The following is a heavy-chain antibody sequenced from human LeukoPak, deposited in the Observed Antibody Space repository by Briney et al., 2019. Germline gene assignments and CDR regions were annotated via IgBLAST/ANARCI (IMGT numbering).Heavy chain of an antibody. CDR3: ASDSSGWYSHYMDV. CDR2: IKQDGSQK. Sequence: GGSLRLSCAASGFTFSRYWMSWVRQAPGKGLEWVANIKQDGSQKSYVDSVKGRFTISRDNAKNSLYLQMNSLRAEDTAVYYCASDSSGWYSHYMDVWGKGTTVTVSS. D-gene: IGHD6-19*01. CDR1: GFTFSRYW. J-gene: IGHJ6*03. V-gene: IGHV3-7*01.